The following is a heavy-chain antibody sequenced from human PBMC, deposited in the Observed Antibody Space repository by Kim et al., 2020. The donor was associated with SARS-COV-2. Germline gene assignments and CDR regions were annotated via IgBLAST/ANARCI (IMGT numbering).Heavy chain of an antibody. CDR1: GDPVNGYY. CDR2: INYDRST. V-gene: IGHV4-34*01. J-gene: IGHJ4*02. Sequence: SETLSLTCAVYGDPVNGYYWSWIRQPPGKGLEWIGEINYDRSTNYKPSLKSRVTMSLDSSKSQFSLRLTSLTAADTAVYYCARGRYFDWLFHQSPHYFDYWGQGTLGTVSS. CDR3: ARGRYFDWLFHQSPHYFDY. D-gene: IGHD3-9*01.